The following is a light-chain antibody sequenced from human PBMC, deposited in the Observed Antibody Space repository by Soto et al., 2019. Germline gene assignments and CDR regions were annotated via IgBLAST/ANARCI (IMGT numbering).Light chain of an antibody. Sequence: EIVLTQSPGTLSLSPGERATLSCRASQSVSSSYLAWYQQKPGQAPRLLISGASSRAPGIPDRFSGSGSGTDFTLTISRLEPEDFAVYYCQQYGSSPGFTFGPGTKVDIK. CDR3: QQYGSSPGFT. J-gene: IGKJ3*01. V-gene: IGKV3-20*01. CDR1: QSVSSSY. CDR2: GAS.